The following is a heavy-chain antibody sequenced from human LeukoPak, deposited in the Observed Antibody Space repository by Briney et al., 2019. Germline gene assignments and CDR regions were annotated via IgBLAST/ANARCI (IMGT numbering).Heavy chain of an antibody. Sequence: PSQTLSLTCTVSGGSISSYYWSWIRQPPGKGLEWIGYIYYSGSTNYNPSLKSRVTISVDTSKNQFSLKLSSVTAADTAVYYCARARYSSSWACDYWGQGTLVTVSS. D-gene: IGHD6-13*01. CDR3: ARARYSSSWACDY. J-gene: IGHJ4*02. V-gene: IGHV4-59*01. CDR1: GGSISSYY. CDR2: IYYSGST.